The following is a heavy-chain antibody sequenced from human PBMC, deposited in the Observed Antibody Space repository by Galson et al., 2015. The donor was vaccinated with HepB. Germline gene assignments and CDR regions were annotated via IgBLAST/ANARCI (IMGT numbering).Heavy chain of an antibody. V-gene: IGHV3-21*04. CDR3: AKVEMATLLSRGPFDY. CDR2: ISTSSSYI. J-gene: IGHJ4*02. Sequence: SLRLSCAASGFSFSNYNMNWVRQAPGKGLEWVASISTSSSYIYYADSVRGRFTISRDNAKNSLYLQMNSLRAEDTAVYYCAKVEMATLLSRGPFDYWGQGTLVTVSS. CDR1: GFSFSNYN. D-gene: IGHD5-24*01.